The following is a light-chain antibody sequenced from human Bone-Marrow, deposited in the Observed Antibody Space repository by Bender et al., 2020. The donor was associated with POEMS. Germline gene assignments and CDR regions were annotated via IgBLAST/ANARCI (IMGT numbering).Light chain of an antibody. V-gene: IGLV2-23*01. J-gene: IGLJ3*02. CDR1: SSDFGGYYL. Sequence: QSVLTQPASVSGSPGQSITISCTGTSSDFGGYYLVSWFQQHPGKVPKLMIYEGNKRPSGVSDRFSGSKSGDTASLTISGLQNEDEGHYYCCAYAESYPHWVFGGGTKVTVL. CDR3: CAYAESYPHWV. CDR2: EGN.